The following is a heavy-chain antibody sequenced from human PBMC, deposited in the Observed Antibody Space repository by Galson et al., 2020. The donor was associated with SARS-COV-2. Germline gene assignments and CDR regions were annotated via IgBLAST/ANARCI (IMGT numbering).Heavy chain of an antibody. J-gene: IGHJ4*02. CDR2: ISAQTGNT. V-gene: IGHV1-18*01. Sequence: ASVKVSCKASGYTFSSYGVNWARQAPGQGLEWMGWISAQTGNTAYAQNLQGRVTLTTDKSTSTAYMELRSLRSDDTAVYYCARDRLGYCTGGVCYRSDYWGQGTLVTVSP. D-gene: IGHD2-8*02. CDR3: ARDRLGYCTGGVCYRSDY. CDR1: GYTFSSYG.